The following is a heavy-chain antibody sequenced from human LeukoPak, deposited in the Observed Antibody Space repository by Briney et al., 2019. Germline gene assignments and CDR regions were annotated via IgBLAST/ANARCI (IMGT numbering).Heavy chain of an antibody. CDR1: GLSFTGYY. CDR3: TKTSPGVPLEL. CDR2: ISHTGRT. V-gene: IGHV4-34*01. D-gene: IGHD7-27*01. Sequence: PPETLSLTCAVSGLSFTGYYWSWIRQPPGKGPEWIGEISHTGRTSYNPSLKSRASISLDTSKKQFSLKLSFLTAADMAVYCCTKTSPGVPLELWGQGALVTVSS. J-gene: IGHJ4*02.